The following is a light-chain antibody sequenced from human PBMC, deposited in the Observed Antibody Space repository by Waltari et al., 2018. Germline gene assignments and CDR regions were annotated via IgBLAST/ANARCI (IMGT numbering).Light chain of an antibody. V-gene: IGKV1-39*01. CDR1: QSISSY. CDR2: AAS. CDR3: QQSYSTPEAS. J-gene: IGKJ3*01. Sequence: DIQMTQSPSSLSASVGDRVTITCRASQSISSYLHWYQQKPGKAPKLLIYAASSLQSGVPSRFSGSGSETDFTLTISSLQPEDFATYYGQQSYSTPEASFGPGTKVDIK.